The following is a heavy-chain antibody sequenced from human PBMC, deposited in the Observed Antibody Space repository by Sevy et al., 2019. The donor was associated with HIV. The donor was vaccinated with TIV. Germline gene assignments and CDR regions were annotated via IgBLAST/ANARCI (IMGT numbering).Heavy chain of an antibody. D-gene: IGHD3-22*01. CDR3: GKGGGGHYDPDEIGYYFYYYNMDV. J-gene: IGHJ6*03. V-gene: IGHV3-23*01. CDR1: GFSFDSYG. CDR2: ISGSGTRT. Sequence: GGSLRLSCAVSGFSFDSYGMTWVRQAPGKGLEWVSGISGSGTRTYYADSVKGRFIISRDNSKNTLYLQMSSLRSEETGIYYCGKGGGGHYDPDEIGYYFYYYNMDVWGKGTTVTVSS.